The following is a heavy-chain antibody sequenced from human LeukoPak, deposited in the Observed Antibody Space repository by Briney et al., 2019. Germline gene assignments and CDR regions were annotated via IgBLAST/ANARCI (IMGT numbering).Heavy chain of an antibody. V-gene: IGHV3-7*01. CDR1: GFTFSSYW. CDR3: ARDSRICTSSNCRGDAFDL. Sequence: GGSLRLSCSASGFTFSSYWMSWVRQAPGKGLEWVANIKQDGSQEYYLDSVRGRFTISRDNAKNSVSLQMSSLRAEDTAVYYCARDSRICTSSNCRGDAFDLWGQGTMVTVTS. J-gene: IGHJ3*01. D-gene: IGHD2-8*01. CDR2: IKQDGSQE.